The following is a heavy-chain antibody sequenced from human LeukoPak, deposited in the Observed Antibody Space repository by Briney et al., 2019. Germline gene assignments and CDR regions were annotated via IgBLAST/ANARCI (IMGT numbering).Heavy chain of an antibody. V-gene: IGHV1-2*02. Sequence: ASVKVSCKASGYTFTGYYMHWVRQAPGQGLEWMGWTNPNSGGTNYAQKFQGRVTMTRDTSISTAYMELSRLRSDDTAVYYCARELSDSSGYYYGDWGQGTLVTVSS. CDR3: ARELSDSSGYYYGD. J-gene: IGHJ4*02. D-gene: IGHD3-22*01. CDR1: GYTFTGYY. CDR2: TNPNSGGT.